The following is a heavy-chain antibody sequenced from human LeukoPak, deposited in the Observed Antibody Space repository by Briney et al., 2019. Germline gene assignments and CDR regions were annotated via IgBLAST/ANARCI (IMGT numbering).Heavy chain of an antibody. D-gene: IGHD5-18*01. J-gene: IGHJ6*03. V-gene: IGHV4-39*01. CDR1: GGSISSSSYY. Sequence: PSETLSLTCTVSGGSISSSSYYWGWIRQPPGKGLEWIGSIYYSGSTYYNPSLKSRVTISVDTSKNQFSLKLSSVTAADTAVYYCARHVPIQPLPYYHMDVWGKGTTVTVSS. CDR2: IYYSGST. CDR3: ARHVPIQPLPYYHMDV.